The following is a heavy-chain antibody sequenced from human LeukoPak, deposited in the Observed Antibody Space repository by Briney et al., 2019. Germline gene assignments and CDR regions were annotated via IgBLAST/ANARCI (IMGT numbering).Heavy chain of an antibody. Sequence: SVKVSCKASGGTFSSYAISWVRQAPGQGLEWMGGIIPIFGTANYAQKFQGRVTITTDESTSTAYMELSSLRSEGTAVYYCARGPQGTTVVTYYFDYWGQGTLVTVSS. CDR3: ARGPQGTTVVTYYFDY. V-gene: IGHV1-69*05. J-gene: IGHJ4*02. CDR1: GGTFSSYA. CDR2: IIPIFGTA. D-gene: IGHD4-23*01.